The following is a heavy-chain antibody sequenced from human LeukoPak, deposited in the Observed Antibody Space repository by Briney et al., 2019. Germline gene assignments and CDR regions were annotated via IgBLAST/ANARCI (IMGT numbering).Heavy chain of an antibody. D-gene: IGHD4-23*01. J-gene: IGHJ4*02. CDR2: INYSGST. Sequence: PSQTLSLTCTVSGGSVSSGGYFWSWIRQHPGKGLEWIGYINYSGSTYYNPSLKSRLTISVDTSKNQLSLKLSSVTAADTAVYYCARADYGGNSEYWGQGTLVTVSS. CDR1: GGSVSSGGYF. V-gene: IGHV4-31*03. CDR3: ARADYGGNSEY.